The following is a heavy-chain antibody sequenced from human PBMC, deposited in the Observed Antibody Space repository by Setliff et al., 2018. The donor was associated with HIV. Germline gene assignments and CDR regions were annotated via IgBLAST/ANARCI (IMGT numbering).Heavy chain of an antibody. V-gene: IGHV4-61*09. CDR2: ISPSEST. CDR3: ARVGSVGYYRFFDY. Sequence: SETLSLTCTGSGDSMSSATFYWSWVRKPAGKRLEWIGHISPSESTNYHPALKSRATISLDTSKSQVHLTLTSVTAADTAVYHCARVGSVGYYRFFDYWGQGALVTVSS. J-gene: IGHJ4*02. CDR1: GDSMSSATFY. D-gene: IGHD1-26*01.